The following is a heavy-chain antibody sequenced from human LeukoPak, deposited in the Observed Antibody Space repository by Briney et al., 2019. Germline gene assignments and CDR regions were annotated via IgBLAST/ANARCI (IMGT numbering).Heavy chain of an antibody. D-gene: IGHD5-12*01. CDR3: ARVRSISPWGYGYYGMDV. Sequence: GGSLRLSCAASGFTFSSYAMSWVRQAPGKGLEWVSGIGANGLNTYHADSVRGRFTVSRENSQKWNTLYLQMNSLRAEDMAVYYCARVRSISPWGYGYYGMDVWGQGTTVTVSS. CDR1: GFTFSSYA. J-gene: IGHJ6*02. V-gene: IGHV3-23*01. CDR2: IGANGLNT.